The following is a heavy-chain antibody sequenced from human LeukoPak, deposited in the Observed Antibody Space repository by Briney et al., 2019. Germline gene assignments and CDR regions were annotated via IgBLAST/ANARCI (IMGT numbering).Heavy chain of an antibody. V-gene: IGHV4-31*03. Sequence: SQTLSLTCNLSGPSLTSDDFYWNWIRQHPGKGLEWIGYIYYTGSTYYNSSLKSRVTISIDTSKNQFSLNLSSVTAADTAVYYCARGPPFASWGQGTLVTVSS. J-gene: IGHJ1*01. CDR1: GPSLTSDDFY. D-gene: IGHD3-16*01. CDR3: ARGPPFAS. CDR2: IYYTGST.